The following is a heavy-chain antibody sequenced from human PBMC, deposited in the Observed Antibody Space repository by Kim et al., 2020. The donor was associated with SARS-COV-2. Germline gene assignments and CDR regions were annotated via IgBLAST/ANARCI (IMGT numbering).Heavy chain of an antibody. CDR1: GYTFTSYG. J-gene: IGHJ4*02. D-gene: IGHD6-13*01. Sequence: ASVKVSCKASGYTFTSYGISWVRQAPGQGLEWMGWISAYNGNTNYAQKLQGRVTMTTDTSTSTAYMELRSLRSDDTAVYYCARDLGYSSSWPLYYFDYWGQGALVTVSS. CDR2: ISAYNGNT. V-gene: IGHV1-18*01. CDR3: ARDLGYSSSWPLYYFDY.